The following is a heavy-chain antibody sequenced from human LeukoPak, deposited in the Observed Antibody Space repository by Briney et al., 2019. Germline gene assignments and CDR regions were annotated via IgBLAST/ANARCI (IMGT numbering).Heavy chain of an antibody. D-gene: IGHD6-13*01. J-gene: IGHJ5*02. V-gene: IGHV5-51*01. CDR2: IYPGDSDT. CDR1: GYSFTNYW. Sequence: GESLKISCKSSGYSFTNYWIAWVRKMPGKGLERMGIIYPGDSDTRYSPSFQGQVTISADKSISTAYLQWSSLKASDTAMYYCARLGGNPGIAAENWFDPWGQGTLVTVSS. CDR3: ARLGGNPGIAAENWFDP.